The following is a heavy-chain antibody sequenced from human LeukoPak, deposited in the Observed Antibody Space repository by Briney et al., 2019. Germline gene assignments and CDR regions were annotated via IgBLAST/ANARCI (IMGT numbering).Heavy chain of an antibody. CDR3: ASSGRYSSGWQGPSTDY. V-gene: IGHV1-18*01. J-gene: IGHJ4*02. CDR2: ISAYNGNT. CDR1: GYTFTSYG. D-gene: IGHD6-19*01. Sequence: GASVKVSCKASGYTFTSYGISWVRQAPGQGLAWMGWISAYNGNTNYAQKLQGRVTMTTDTSTSTAYMELRSLRSDDTAVYYCASSGRYSSGWQGPSTDYWGQGTLVTVSS.